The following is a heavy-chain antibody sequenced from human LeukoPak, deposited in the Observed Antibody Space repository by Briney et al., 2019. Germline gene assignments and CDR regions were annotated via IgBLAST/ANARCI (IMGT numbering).Heavy chain of an antibody. V-gene: IGHV4-38-2*02. Sequence: SETLSLTCTVSGYSISSGYYWGWIRQPPGKGLEWIGSIYHSGSTYYNPSLKSRVTISVDTSKNQFSLKLSSVTAADTAVYYCARGLVVVAATPPYYYYYMDVWGKGTTVTVSS. CDR3: ARGLVVVAATPPYYYYYMDV. CDR2: IYHSGST. CDR1: GYSISSGYY. D-gene: IGHD2-15*01. J-gene: IGHJ6*03.